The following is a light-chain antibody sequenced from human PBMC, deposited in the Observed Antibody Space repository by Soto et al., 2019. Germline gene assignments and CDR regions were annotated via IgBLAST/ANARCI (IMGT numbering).Light chain of an antibody. V-gene: IGKV1-12*01. J-gene: IGKJ2*01. CDR1: QDISSL. CDR2: GAS. CDR3: QQARTIPPT. Sequence: DIQMTQSPSSVTASVGDRVTITCRASQDISSLLAWYQQKSGKAPKLLIYGASSLQSGVPSRFSGSGSGRDFTLTISSLQPEDFATYFCQQARTIPPTCGQGTKLEIK.